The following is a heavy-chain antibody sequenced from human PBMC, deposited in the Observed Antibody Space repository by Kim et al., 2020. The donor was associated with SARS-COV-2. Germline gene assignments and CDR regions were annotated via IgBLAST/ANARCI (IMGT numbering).Heavy chain of an antibody. D-gene: IGHD6-6*01. J-gene: IGHJ4*02. CDR2: VTGSGDST. CDR1: GFTFSSYA. CDR3: AKSTPAARSNAFDS. V-gene: IGHV3-23*01. Sequence: GGSLRLSCAASGFTFSSYATSWVRQAPGKGLEWVSTVTGSGDSTYYADSVKGRFTISRDNSKNTLYLQMNSLRVEDTTVYYCAKSTPAARSNAFDSWGQGALVTVSS.